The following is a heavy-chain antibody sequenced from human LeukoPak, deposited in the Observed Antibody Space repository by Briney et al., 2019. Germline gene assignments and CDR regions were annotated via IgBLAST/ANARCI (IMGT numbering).Heavy chain of an antibody. CDR2: INPNSGGT. CDR3: ARLGGYSYSNYYYYYMDA. J-gene: IGHJ6*03. CDR1: GYTFTGYY. V-gene: IGHV1-2*02. D-gene: IGHD5-18*01. Sequence: ASVKVSCKASGYTFTGYYMHWVRQAPGQGLEWMGWINPNSGGTNYAQKFQGRVTITRNTSISTAYMELSSLRSEDTAVYYCARLGGYSYSNYYYYYMDAWGKGTTVTVSS.